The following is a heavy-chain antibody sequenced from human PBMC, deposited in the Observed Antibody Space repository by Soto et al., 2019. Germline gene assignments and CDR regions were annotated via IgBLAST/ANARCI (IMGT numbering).Heavy chain of an antibody. D-gene: IGHD6-13*01. Sequence: ASVKVSCKASGYTFTGYYMHWVRQAPGQGLEWMGWINPNSGGTNYAQKFQGWVTMTRDTSISTAYMELSRLRSDDTAVYYCARERVVAAAGIKDQSYYYYGMDVWGQGTTVTVSS. CDR3: ARERVVAAAGIKDQSYYYYGMDV. CDR2: INPNSGGT. CDR1: GYTFTGYY. V-gene: IGHV1-2*04. J-gene: IGHJ6*02.